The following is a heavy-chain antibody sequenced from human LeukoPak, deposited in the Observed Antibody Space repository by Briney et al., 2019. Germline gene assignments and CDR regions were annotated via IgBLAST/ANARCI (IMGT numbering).Heavy chain of an antibody. D-gene: IGHD2-2*01. Sequence: SVQFSCKASGGTFSSYAISWVRQAPGQGLEWMGGIIPIFGTANYAQKFQGRVTITADESTSTAYMELSSLRSEDTAVYYCARDSPGIVVVPAAMKDYYYGMDVWGQGTTVAVSS. J-gene: IGHJ6*02. CDR2: IIPIFGTA. CDR1: GGTFSSYA. V-gene: IGHV1-69*13. CDR3: ARDSPGIVVVPAAMKDYYYGMDV.